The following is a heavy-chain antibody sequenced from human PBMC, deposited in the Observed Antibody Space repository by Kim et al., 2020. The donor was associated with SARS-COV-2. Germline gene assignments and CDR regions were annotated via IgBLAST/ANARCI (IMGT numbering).Heavy chain of an antibody. CDR3: ARGGMWFGDENPRDAFDI. Sequence: ASVKVSCKASGYTFTSYYMHWVRQAPGQGLEWMGIINPSGGSTSYAQKFQGRVTMTRDTSTSTVYMELSSLRSEDTAVYYCARGGMWFGDENPRDAFDIWGQGTMVTVSS. D-gene: IGHD3-10*01. V-gene: IGHV1-46*01. CDR2: INPSGGST. CDR1: GYTFTSYY. J-gene: IGHJ3*02.